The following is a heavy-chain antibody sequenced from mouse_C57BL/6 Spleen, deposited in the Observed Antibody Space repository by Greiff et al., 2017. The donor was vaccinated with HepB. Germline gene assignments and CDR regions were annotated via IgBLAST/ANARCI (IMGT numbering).Heavy chain of an antibody. V-gene: IGHV5-17*01. CDR3: ARGSKVNAMDY. CDR2: ISSGSSTI. D-gene: IGHD2-10*02. Sequence: EVHLVESGGGLVKPGGSLKLSCAASGFTFSDYGMHWVRQAPEKGLEWVAYISSGSSTIYYADTVKGRFTISRDNAKNTLFLQMISLRSEDTAMYYCARGSKVNAMDYWGQGTSVTVSS. J-gene: IGHJ4*01. CDR1: GFTFSDYG.